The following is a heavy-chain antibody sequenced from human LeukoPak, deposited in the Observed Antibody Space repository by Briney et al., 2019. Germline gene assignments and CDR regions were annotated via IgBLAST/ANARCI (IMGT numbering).Heavy chain of an antibody. D-gene: IGHD1-26*01. CDR2: IKQDGSEK. Sequence: PGGSLRLSCAASGFTFSSYWMSWVRQAPGKGLEWVANIKQDGSEKYYVDSVKGRFTISRDNAKNPLYLQMNSLRAEDTAVYYCARVNSGSYSDAFDIWGQGTMVTVSS. CDR1: GFTFSSYW. CDR3: ARVNSGSYSDAFDI. J-gene: IGHJ3*02. V-gene: IGHV3-7*01.